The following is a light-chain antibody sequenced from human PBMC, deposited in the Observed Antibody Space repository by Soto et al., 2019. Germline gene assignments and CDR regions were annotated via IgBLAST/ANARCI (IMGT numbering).Light chain of an antibody. CDR3: QQYNNWWT. V-gene: IGKV3-15*01. Sequence: EIVMTQSPATVSVSPGGRATLSCRATQSVTTNLAWYQQKPGQAPRLLIYGASTRATDIPARFSGSGSGTEFTLTISSLQSEDFAVYYCQQYNNWWTFGQGTRLEIK. CDR2: GAS. J-gene: IGKJ5*01. CDR1: QSVTTN.